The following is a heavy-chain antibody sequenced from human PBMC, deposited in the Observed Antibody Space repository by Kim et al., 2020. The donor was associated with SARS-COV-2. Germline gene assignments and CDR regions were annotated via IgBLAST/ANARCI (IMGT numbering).Heavy chain of an antibody. CDR2: IIPIFGTA. V-gene: IGHV1-69*13. J-gene: IGHJ4*02. CDR3: ASLGVTMVRGVTPIN. Sequence: SVKVSCKASGGTFSSYAISWVRQAPGQGLEWMGGIIPIFGTANYAQKFQGRVTITADESTSTAYMELSSLRSEDTAVYYCASLGVTMVRGVTPINWGQGTLVTVSS. CDR1: GGTFSSYA. D-gene: IGHD3-10*01.